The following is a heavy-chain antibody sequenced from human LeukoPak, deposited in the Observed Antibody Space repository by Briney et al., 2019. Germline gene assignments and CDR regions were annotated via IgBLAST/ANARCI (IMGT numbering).Heavy chain of an antibody. Sequence: PGGSLRLSCAASGFTVSSNYMNWVRQAPGKGLEWVSYISSSGSGIYYADSVKGRFTSSRDNAKNSLYLQMNSLRAEDTAVYYCARGGTYVNYHYDFWGQGSLVTVSS. V-gene: IGHV3-48*03. CDR2: ISSSGSGI. CDR1: GFTVSSNY. D-gene: IGHD1-26*01. CDR3: ARGGTYVNYHYDF. J-gene: IGHJ4*02.